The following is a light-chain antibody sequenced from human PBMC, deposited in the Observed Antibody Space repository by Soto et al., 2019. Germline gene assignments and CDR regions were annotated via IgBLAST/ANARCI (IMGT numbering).Light chain of an antibody. CDR3: QLYGSSPWT. J-gene: IGKJ1*01. CDR1: QTVLSNY. CDR2: GAS. V-gene: IGKV3-20*01. Sequence: ENVLTQSPGTLSLSPGERATLSCRTSQTVLSNYLAWYQQKPGQAPRLLIYGASSRATGVPDRFSGSGSGTDFTLTISRLEPEDFAVFYCQLYGSSPWTFGQGTKVEIK.